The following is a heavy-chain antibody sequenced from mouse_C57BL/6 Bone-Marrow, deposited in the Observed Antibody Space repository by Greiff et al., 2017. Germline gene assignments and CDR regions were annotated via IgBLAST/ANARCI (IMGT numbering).Heavy chain of an antibody. CDR1: GYTFTSYN. V-gene: IGHV1-12*01. CDR3: ARRDCGSSYWYIDV. CDR2: IYPGNGDT. D-gene: IGHD1-1*01. J-gene: IGHJ1*03. Sequence: QVQLQQSGAELVRPGASVKMSCKASGYTFTSYNMHWVKQTPRQGLEWIGAIYPGNGDTYYNHKFTGPATLTVDKASRTAYMQLSSLTSEESAVYFCARRDCGSSYWYIDVWGTGTTVTVSS.